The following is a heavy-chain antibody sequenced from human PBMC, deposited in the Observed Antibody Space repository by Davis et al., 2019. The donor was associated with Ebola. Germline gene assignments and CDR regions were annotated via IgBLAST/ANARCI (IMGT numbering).Heavy chain of an antibody. J-gene: IGHJ4*02. D-gene: IGHD1-26*01. Sequence: GESLKISCAASGFIFSSYSMNWVRQAPGKGLEWVSSISVSSGYIYYEDSVKGRFTISRDNAKNSLYLQMNSLRAEDTAVYYCTREWELLDYWGQGTLVTVSS. CDR1: GFIFSSYS. CDR3: TREWELLDY. CDR2: ISVSSGYI. V-gene: IGHV3-21*01.